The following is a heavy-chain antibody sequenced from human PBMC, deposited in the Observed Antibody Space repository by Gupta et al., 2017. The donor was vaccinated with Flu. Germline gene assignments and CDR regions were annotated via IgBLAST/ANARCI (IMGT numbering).Heavy chain of an antibody. Sequence: VRQAPGEGLDVLSTVGAGGDRTYYADSVMGRFTISRDNSKNTIYLQMNSLTGDDTAVYYCAKDRSGNPAIDYWGQGALVTVSA. D-gene: IGHD6-13*01. J-gene: IGHJ4*02. CDR3: AKDRSGNPAIDY. CDR2: VGAGGDRT. V-gene: IGHV3-23*01.